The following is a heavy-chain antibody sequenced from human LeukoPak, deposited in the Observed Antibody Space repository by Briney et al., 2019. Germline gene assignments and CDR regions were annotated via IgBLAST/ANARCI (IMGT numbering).Heavy chain of an antibody. D-gene: IGHD6-13*01. Sequence: GGSLRLSCAASGFTVSSNYMSWVRQAPGKGLEWVSLIYSGGSTYYADPVKGRFTISRDNSKNTLYLQMNSLRAEDTAVYYCARGGSSWPQYYFDYWGQGTLVTVSS. CDR1: GFTVSSNY. CDR2: IYSGGST. J-gene: IGHJ4*02. CDR3: ARGGSSWPQYYFDY. V-gene: IGHV3-53*05.